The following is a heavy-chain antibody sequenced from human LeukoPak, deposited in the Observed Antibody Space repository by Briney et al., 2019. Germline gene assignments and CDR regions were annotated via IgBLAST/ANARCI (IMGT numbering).Heavy chain of an antibody. CDR2: ISWNSGSI. D-gene: IGHD3-16*02. CDR3: AKGIVGFDY. Sequence: GRSLRLSCAASGFTFDDYAMHWVRQAPGKGLEGVSGISWNSGSIGYADSVKGRFTISRDNAKNSLYLQMNSLRAEDTALYYCAKGIVGFDYWGQGTLVTVSS. CDR1: GFTFDDYA. J-gene: IGHJ4*02. V-gene: IGHV3-9*01.